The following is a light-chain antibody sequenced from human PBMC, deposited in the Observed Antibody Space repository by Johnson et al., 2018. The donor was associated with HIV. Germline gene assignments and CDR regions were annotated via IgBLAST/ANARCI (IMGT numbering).Light chain of an antibody. CDR1: GSKIENNY. V-gene: IGLV1-51*01. CDR2: DNT. CDR3: GTWDSSLTAYV. J-gene: IGLJ1*01. Sequence: QSVLTQPPSVSAAPGQKVTISCSGNGSKIENNYISWYQQLPERAPKLLIYDNTKRPSGIPDRFSGSKSDTSATLAITGLQTGDEADYYCGTWDSSLTAYVFGTGTKVTV.